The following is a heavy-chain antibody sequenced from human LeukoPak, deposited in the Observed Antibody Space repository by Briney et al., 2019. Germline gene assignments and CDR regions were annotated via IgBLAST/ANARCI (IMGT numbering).Heavy chain of an antibody. D-gene: IGHD2-15*01. V-gene: IGHV3-48*01. CDR1: GFTFSSYS. J-gene: IGHJ4*02. CDR3: ARDLEGVVVAHFDY. CDR2: ISSSSTI. Sequence: GGSLRLSCAASGFTFSSYSMNWVRQAPGKGLEWVSYISSSSTIYYADSVKGRFTISRDNAKNSLYLQMNSLRAEDTAVYYCARDLEGVVVAHFDYWGQGTLVTVSS.